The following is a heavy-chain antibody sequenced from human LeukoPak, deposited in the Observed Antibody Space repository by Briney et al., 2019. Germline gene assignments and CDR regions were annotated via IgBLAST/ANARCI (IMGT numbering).Heavy chain of an antibody. D-gene: IGHD3-22*01. J-gene: IGHJ4*02. CDR3: ARDVTYDYYDSSGYFDY. Sequence: GGSLRLSCAASGFTFSSYSMNWVRQAPGKGLEWVSGISGSGGSTYYADSVRGRFTISRDNSKNTMYLQMNSLRAEDTAVYYCARDVTYDYYDSSGYFDYWGQGTLVTVSS. CDR1: GFTFSSYS. CDR2: ISGSGGST. V-gene: IGHV3-23*01.